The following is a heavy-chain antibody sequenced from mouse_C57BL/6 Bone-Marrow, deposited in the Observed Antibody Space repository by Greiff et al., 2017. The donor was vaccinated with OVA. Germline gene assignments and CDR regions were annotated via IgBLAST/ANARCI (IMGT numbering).Heavy chain of an antibody. Sequence: VQLQQSGAELARPGASVKLSCKASGYTFTSYGISWVKQRTGQGLEWIGEIYPRCGNTYYNEKFKGKATLTADKSSSTAYMELRSLTSEDSAVYFCARWVLNAMDYWGQGTSVTVSS. CDR3: ARWVLNAMDY. V-gene: IGHV1-81*01. CDR1: GYTFTSYG. CDR2: IYPRCGNT. J-gene: IGHJ4*01.